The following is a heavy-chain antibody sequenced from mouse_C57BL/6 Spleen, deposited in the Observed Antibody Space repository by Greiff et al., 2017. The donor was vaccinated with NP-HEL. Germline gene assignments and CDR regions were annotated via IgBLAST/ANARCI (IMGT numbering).Heavy chain of an antibody. V-gene: IGHV1-77*01. Sequence: VKPQESGAELVKPGASVKISCKASGYTFTDYYINWVKQRPGQGLEWIGKIGPGSGSTYYNEKFKGKATLTADKSSSTAYMQLSSLTSEDSAVYFCARETFYYGKRYYAMDYWGQGTSVTVSS. CDR2: IGPGSGST. D-gene: IGHD2-1*01. CDR3: ARETFYYGKRYYAMDY. J-gene: IGHJ4*01. CDR1: GYTFTDYY.